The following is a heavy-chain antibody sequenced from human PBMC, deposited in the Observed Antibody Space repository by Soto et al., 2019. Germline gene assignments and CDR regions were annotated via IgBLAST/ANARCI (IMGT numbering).Heavy chain of an antibody. Sequence: EVQLLESGGGLVQPGGSLRLSCAASGLTFSSYAMNWVRQAPGKGLEWISGISGSGGTTYYADSVKGRFTISRDNSKNTLYLPMNALRAEDTAVYYCANEASRGIAYWGQGTLVTVSS. CDR3: ANEASRGIAY. CDR1: GLTFSSYA. V-gene: IGHV3-23*01. D-gene: IGHD3-10*01. J-gene: IGHJ4*02. CDR2: ISGSGGTT.